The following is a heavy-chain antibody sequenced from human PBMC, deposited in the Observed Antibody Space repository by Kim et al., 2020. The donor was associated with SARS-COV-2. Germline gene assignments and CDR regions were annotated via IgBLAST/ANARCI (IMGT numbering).Heavy chain of an antibody. J-gene: IGHJ6*03. D-gene: IGHD6-25*01. Sequence: GGSLRLSCAASGFTFSSYAMSWVRQAPGKGLEWVSAISGSGGGKYYADSVKGRFTISRDNARNTLYLQMNSLRAEDTAVYYCARDPAANTYYDYYYMDV. V-gene: IGHV3-23*01. CDR1: GFTFSSYA. CDR3: ARDPAANTYYDYYYMDV. CDR2: ISGSGGGK.